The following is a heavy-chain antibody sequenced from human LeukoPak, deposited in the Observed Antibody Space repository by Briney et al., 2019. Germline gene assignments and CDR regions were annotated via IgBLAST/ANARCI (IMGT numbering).Heavy chain of an antibody. CDR1: GYTFTSYD. V-gene: IGHV1-8*03. CDR2: MNPNSGNT. Sequence: ASVKVSCKASGYTFTSYDINWVRQATVQGLEWMGWMNPNSGNTGYAQKFQGRVTITRNTSISTAYMELSSLRSEDTAVYYCARGMRYYDFWSGTPQDYYYYYMDVWGKGTTVTV. D-gene: IGHD3-3*01. CDR3: ARGMRYYDFWSGTPQDYYYYYMDV. J-gene: IGHJ6*03.